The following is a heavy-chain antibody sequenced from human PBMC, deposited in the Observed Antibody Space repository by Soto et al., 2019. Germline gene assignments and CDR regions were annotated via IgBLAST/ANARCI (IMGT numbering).Heavy chain of an antibody. Sequence: ASVKVSCKASGYTFTSYDINWVRQATGQGLEWMGWMNPNSGNTGYAQKFQGRVTMTRNTSISTAYMKLSSLRSEDTAVYYCARGPDIYDFWSGYYPNANWFDPWGQGTLVTVSS. CDR1: GYTFTSYD. CDR3: ARGPDIYDFWSGYYPNANWFDP. V-gene: IGHV1-8*01. J-gene: IGHJ5*02. D-gene: IGHD3-3*01. CDR2: MNPNSGNT.